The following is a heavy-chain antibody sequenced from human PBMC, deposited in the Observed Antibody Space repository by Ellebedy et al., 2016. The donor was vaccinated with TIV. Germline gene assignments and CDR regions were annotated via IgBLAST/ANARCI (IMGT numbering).Heavy chain of an antibody. CDR1: GYSLTSYG. J-gene: IGHJ3*01. CDR3: ARIGGGVSGTSFDV. CDR2: LSSYNGNT. D-gene: IGHD3-16*01. Sequence: AASVKVSCKASGYSLTSYGISWVRQAPGRGLEWMGWLSSYNGNTKYAQKFQGRVTMTTDTSTSTTYMELRGLRSDETALYYCARIGGGVSGTSFDVWGQGTIVTVSS. V-gene: IGHV1-18*04.